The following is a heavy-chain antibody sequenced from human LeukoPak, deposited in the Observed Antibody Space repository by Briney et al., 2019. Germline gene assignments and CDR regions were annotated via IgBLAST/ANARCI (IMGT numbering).Heavy chain of an antibody. V-gene: IGHV1-69*13. Sequence: SVRVSCKASGGNFSSYAISWVRQAPGQGLEWMGGIITIFGTANYAQKFQGRVTITADESTSTAYMELSSLRSEDTAVYYCARVGGSYNWFDPWGQGTLVTVSS. CDR1: GGNFSSYA. CDR3: ARVGGSYNWFDP. CDR2: IITIFGTA. D-gene: IGHD1-26*01. J-gene: IGHJ5*02.